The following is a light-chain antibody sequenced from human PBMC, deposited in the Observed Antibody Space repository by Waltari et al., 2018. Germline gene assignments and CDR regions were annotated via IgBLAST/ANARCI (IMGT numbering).Light chain of an antibody. Sequence: QMTQSPSTLSASIGDVVDITCRASHTINTWLAWYQQKPGNAPRVLIYDASTLASGVPSRFRGSGSGTEFTLTISSLQPDDFATYYCHQYNSYSQSFGQGTKLEIK. CDR2: DAS. J-gene: IGKJ2*03. V-gene: IGKV1-5*01. CDR1: HTINTW. CDR3: HQYNSYSQS.